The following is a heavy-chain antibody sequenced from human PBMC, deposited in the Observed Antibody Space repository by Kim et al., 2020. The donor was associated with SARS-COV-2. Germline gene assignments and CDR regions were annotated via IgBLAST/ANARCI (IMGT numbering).Heavy chain of an antibody. CDR3: VPKSIAVAPH. CDR2: ST. J-gene: IGHJ4*02. D-gene: IGHD6-19*01. Sequence: STYYADSVQGRFTISRDNSKNTLYLQMSSLRAEDTAVYYCVPKSIAVAPHWGQGTLVTVSS. V-gene: IGHV3-64D*06.